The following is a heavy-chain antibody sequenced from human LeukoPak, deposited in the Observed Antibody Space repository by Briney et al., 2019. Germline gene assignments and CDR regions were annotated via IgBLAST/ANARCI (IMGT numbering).Heavy chain of an antibody. CDR1: GFTFRNYG. CDR3: AKATIEQWLVKVDSFNS. J-gene: IGHJ4*02. D-gene: IGHD6-19*01. Sequence: GGSLRLSCAASGFTFRNYGMSWVRQAPGKGLEWVSAISGSGYITYYADSVRGRFTISRDNSNNTLYLQMNSLRAEDTAVYFCAKATIEQWLVKVDSFNSWGQGTLVTVSS. CDR2: ISGSGYIT. V-gene: IGHV3-23*01.